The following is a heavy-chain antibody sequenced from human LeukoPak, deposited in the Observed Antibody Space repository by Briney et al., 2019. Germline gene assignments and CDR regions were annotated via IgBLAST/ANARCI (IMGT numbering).Heavy chain of an antibody. V-gene: IGHV4-59*01. CDR1: GGSISTYY. CDR2: IYYTGST. CDR3: ARSYDSRGYYYYGMDV. Sequence: SETLSLTCTVSGGSISTYYWSWIRQPPGKGMEWIGFIYYTGSTNYNPSLKSRVTISLDTSKSQFSLKLTSVTAADTAVYYCARSYDSRGYYYYGMDVWGLGTTVTVSS. J-gene: IGHJ6*02. D-gene: IGHD3-22*01.